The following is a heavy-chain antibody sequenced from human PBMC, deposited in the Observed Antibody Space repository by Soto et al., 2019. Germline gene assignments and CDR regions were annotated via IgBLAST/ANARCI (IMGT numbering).Heavy chain of an antibody. D-gene: IGHD3-22*01. CDR1: GYTFSTYV. V-gene: IGHV1-3*01. CDR3: ARISHDSSPS. J-gene: IGHJ3*01. CDR2: MNVGIGNT. Sequence: GASVKVSCKASGYTFSTYVMHWVRQAPGERVEWMGWMNVGIGNTKYSQKFQGRVTISRDTSKNQFSLHLNSVTPEDTAVYYCARISHDSSPSWGQGTMVTVSS.